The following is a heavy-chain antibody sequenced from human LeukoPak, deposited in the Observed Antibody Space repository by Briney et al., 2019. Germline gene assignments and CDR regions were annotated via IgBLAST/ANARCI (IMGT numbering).Heavy chain of an antibody. CDR1: GFTFSSYS. V-gene: IGHV3-21*01. CDR2: INSSSSYI. CDR3: ARGILGGHYFDY. Sequence: GGSLRLSCAASGFTFSSYSMNWVRQAPGKGLEWVSSINSSSSYIYYADSVKGRFTISRDNAKNSLYLQMNSLRAEDTAVYYCARGILGGHYFDYWGQGTLVTVSS. J-gene: IGHJ4*02. D-gene: IGHD3-10*01.